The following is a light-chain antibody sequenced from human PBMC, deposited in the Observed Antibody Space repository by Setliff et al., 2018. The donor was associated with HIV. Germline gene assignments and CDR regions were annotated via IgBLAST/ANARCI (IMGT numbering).Light chain of an antibody. V-gene: IGLV1-47*01. J-gene: IGLJ2*01. CDR1: SSNIGNNY. CDR2: RNN. CDR3: AAWDDLSSPDVQ. Sequence: HSVLTQPPSVSATPGQTVTMSCSGSSSNIGNNYVYWYQQLPGMAPKLLIYRNNQRPSDVPERFSGSKSGTSASLAISGPRSEDEADYYCAAWDDLSSPDVQFGGGTKVTVL.